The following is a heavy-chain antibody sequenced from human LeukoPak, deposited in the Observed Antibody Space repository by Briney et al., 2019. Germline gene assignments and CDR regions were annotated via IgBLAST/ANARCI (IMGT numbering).Heavy chain of an antibody. CDR2: IYYSGST. D-gene: IGHD5-12*01. J-gene: IGHJ4*02. V-gene: IGHV4-39*07. CDR3: ARSGSGYLRYYFDY. CDR1: GGSISSSSYY. Sequence: SETQSLTCTVSGGSISSSSYYWGWIRQPPGKGLEWIGSIYYSGSTHYNPSLKSRVTISVDTSKNQFSLKLSSVTAAGTAVYYCARSGSGYLRYYFDYWGQGTLVTVSS.